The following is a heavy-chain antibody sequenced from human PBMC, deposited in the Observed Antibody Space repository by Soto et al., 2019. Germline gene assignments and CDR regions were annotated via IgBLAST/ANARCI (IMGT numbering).Heavy chain of an antibody. CDR1: GFSLTTGGVA. CDR3: AHTACSGADCYSRWYLCL. V-gene: IGHV2-5*02. J-gene: IGHJ2*01. CDR2: IYWDDDK. D-gene: IGHD2-15*01. Sequence: QITLKESGPTLVKPTQTLTLTCTFSGFSLTTGGVAVGWIRQPPGKALEWLALIYWDDDKRYSPCLKSRLSIPKATFKNQVVLTMTHMDPVYTATYYCAHTACSGADCYSRWYLCLWGRGTLVTVSS.